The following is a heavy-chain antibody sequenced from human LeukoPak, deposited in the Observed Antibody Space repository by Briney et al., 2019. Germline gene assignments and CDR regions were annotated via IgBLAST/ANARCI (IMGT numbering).Heavy chain of an antibody. V-gene: IGHV4-39*01. J-gene: IGHJ4*02. CDR2: IYYSGST. CDR1: GGSISSSSYY. D-gene: IGHD6-6*01. CDR3: ARLGIAARLPLDY. Sequence: KPSETLSLTCTVSGGSISSSSYYWGWMRQPPGKGLEWIGSIYYSGSTYYNPSLKSRVTISVDTSKNQFSLKLSSVTAADTAVYYCARLGIAARLPLDYWGQGTLVTVSS.